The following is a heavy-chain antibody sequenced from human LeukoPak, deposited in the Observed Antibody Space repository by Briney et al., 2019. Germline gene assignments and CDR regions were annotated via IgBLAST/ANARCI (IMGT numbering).Heavy chain of an antibody. CDR1: GYTFTGYH. J-gene: IGHJ4*02. CDR3: ARAFTSGWYVNEIDY. D-gene: IGHD6-19*01. CDR2: INPNSGGT. Sequence: ASVKVSCKASGYTFTGYHMHWVRQAPGQGLEWMGWINPNSGGTNYAQKFQGRVTMTRDTSISTAYMELSRLRSDDTAVYYCARAFTSGWYVNEIDYWGQGTLVTVSS. V-gene: IGHV1-2*02.